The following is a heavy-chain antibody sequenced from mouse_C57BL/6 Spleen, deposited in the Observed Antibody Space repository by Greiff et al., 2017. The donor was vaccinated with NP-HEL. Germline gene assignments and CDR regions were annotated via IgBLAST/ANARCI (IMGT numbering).Heavy chain of an antibody. D-gene: IGHD2-2*01. CDR3: ARGGVYYGYDAGYYFDY. V-gene: IGHV1-52*01. CDR2: IDPSDSET. CDR1: GYTFTSYW. J-gene: IGHJ2*01. Sequence: QVQLKQPGAELVRPGSSVKLSCKASGYTFTSYWMHWVKQRPIQGLEWIGNIDPSDSETHYNQKFKDKATLTVDKSSSTAYMQLSSLTSEDSAVYYCARGGVYYGYDAGYYFDYWGQGTTLTVSS.